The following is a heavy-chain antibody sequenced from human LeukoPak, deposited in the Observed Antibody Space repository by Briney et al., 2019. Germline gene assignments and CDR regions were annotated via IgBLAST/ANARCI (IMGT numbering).Heavy chain of an antibody. Sequence: ASVKVSCKASGYTLTNYYMHWVRQAPGQGLEWMGIINPTGGSTSYAQNFQGRVTMTEDTSTDTAYMELSSLRSEDTAVYYCATGSGSKPYYYYGMDVWGQGTTVTVSS. D-gene: IGHD1-26*01. V-gene: IGHV1-46*01. J-gene: IGHJ6*02. CDR2: INPTGGST. CDR3: ATGSGSKPYYYYGMDV. CDR1: GYTLTNYY.